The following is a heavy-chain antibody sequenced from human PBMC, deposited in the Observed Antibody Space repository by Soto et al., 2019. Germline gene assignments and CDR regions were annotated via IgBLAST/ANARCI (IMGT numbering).Heavy chain of an antibody. CDR2: ITSSSYSI. CDR1: GFTLGSYS. D-gene: IGHD6-19*01. V-gene: IGHV3-21*01. Sequence: PGGSLRLSCAASGFTLGSYSMNWVRQAPGKGLEWVSYITSSSYSIYYADSVRGRFTISRDNPKNSLYLQMNSLRAEDTAVYYCARDVAVAGTGEPAGFDIWGQGTMVTVSS. CDR3: ARDVAVAGTGEPAGFDI. J-gene: IGHJ3*02.